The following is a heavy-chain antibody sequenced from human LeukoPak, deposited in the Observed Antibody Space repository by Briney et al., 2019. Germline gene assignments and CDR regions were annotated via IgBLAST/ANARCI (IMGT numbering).Heavy chain of an antibody. D-gene: IGHD3-16*01. CDR2: IYYSGST. CDR3: ARDGGASQDLFLDF. CDR1: GGSISNDGYY. V-gene: IGHV4-31*03. Sequence: TSETLSLTCTVSGGSISNDGYYWSWIRQHPGKGLEWIGYIYYSGSTYYNPSLKSRVTMSVDTSKNQFSLKLSSVTAADTALYYCARDGGASQDLFLDFWGQGALVTVSS. J-gene: IGHJ4*02.